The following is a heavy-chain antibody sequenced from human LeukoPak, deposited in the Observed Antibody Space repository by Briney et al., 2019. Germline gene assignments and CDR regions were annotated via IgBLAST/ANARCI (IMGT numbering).Heavy chain of an antibody. CDR1: GFTFSSYA. CDR3: AGIRMFDP. Sequence: GGSLRLSCAASGFTFSSYAMHWVRQAPGKGLEWGAVISYDGSNKYYADSVKGRFTISRDNSKNTLYLQMNSLRAEDTAVYYCAGIRMFDPWGQGTLVTVSS. J-gene: IGHJ5*02. V-gene: IGHV3-30*04. CDR2: ISYDGSNK. D-gene: IGHD1-14*01.